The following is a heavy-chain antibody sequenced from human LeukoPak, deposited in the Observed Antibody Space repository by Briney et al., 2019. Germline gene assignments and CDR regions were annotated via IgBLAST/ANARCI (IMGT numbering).Heavy chain of an antibody. D-gene: IGHD6-19*01. CDR1: GGSIYTYY. V-gene: IGHV4-59*01. CDR3: AGSQWLGQRFDP. CDR2: IYHSGST. Sequence: SETLSLTCSVSGGSIYTYYWSWIRQSPGKGLEWIGYIYHSGSTNYNPSLKSRVTISVDTSKNQFSLKLSSVTAADTAVYYCAGSQWLGQRFDPWGQGTLVTVSS. J-gene: IGHJ5*02.